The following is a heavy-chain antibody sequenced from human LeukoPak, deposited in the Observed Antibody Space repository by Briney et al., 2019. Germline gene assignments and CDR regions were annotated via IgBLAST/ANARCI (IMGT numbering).Heavy chain of an antibody. D-gene: IGHD2-15*01. V-gene: IGHV4-39*07. CDR3: ARVLGYCSGGSCYRRFDP. CDR2: IYYSGST. Sequence: SETLSLTCTVSGGSISTSSYSWGWIRQPPGKGLEWIGSIYYSGSTYYNPSLKSRVTISVDTSKNQFSLKLSSVTAADTAVYYCARVLGYCSGGSCYRRFDPWGQGTLVTVSS. J-gene: IGHJ5*02. CDR1: GGSISTSSYS.